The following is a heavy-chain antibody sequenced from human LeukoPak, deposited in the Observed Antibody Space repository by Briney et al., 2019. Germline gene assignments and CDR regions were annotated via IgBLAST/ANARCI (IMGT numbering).Heavy chain of an antibody. CDR3: TRGGGYSYGSFDY. CDR2: INRDGSST. Sequence: GGSLRLSCAASGVIFSNYWMHWVRQTPGKGLVWVSRINRDGSSTSYADSVRGRFTISRDNAKNTLYLQMNSLRAEDTAVYYCTRGGGYSYGSFDYWGQGTLVTVSS. J-gene: IGHJ4*02. D-gene: IGHD5-18*01. CDR1: GVIFSNYW. V-gene: IGHV3-74*01.